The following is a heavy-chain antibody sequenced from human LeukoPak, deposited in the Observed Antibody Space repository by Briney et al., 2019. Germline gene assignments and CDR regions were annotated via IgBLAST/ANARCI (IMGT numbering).Heavy chain of an antibody. D-gene: IGHD4-17*01. Sequence: PGGSLRLSCAASGFTFSGSSMHWVRQASGKGLEWVGRIRTKGNSYATAYAASVKGRFTISRDDSKNTTYLQMNSLKTEDTAVYYCSRGARDADYETWFDTWGRGTLVTVSS. CDR2: IRTKGNSYAT. J-gene: IGHJ5*02. CDR1: GFTFSGSS. V-gene: IGHV3-73*01. CDR3: SRGARDADYETWFDT.